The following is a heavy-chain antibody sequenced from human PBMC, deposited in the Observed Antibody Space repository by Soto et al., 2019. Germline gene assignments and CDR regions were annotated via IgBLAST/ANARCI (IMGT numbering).Heavy chain of an antibody. CDR3: ASDPYYYASGF. J-gene: IGHJ4*02. Sequence: PGGSLRLSCAASGFSFAGYAVTWVRQAPGKGLEWVSAISGSGSSTYYADSVKGRFTISRDNSKNTLYLQMNSLRAEDTAVYYCASDPYYYASGFWGQGTLVTVSS. V-gene: IGHV3-23*01. CDR2: ISGSGSST. CDR1: GFSFAGYA. D-gene: IGHD3-10*01.